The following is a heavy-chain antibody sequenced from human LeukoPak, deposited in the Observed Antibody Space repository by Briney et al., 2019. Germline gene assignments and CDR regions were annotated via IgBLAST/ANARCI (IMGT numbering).Heavy chain of an antibody. CDR1: GFTFSNSW. CDR3: TRGGTMVRGRLLWFDP. V-gene: IGHV3-49*04. J-gene: IGHJ5*02. Sequence: GGSLRLSCAASGFTFSNSWMSWVRQAPGKGLEWVGFIRSKAYGGTTEYAASVKGRFTISRDDSKSIAYLQMNSLKTEDTAVYYCTRGGTMVRGRLLWFDPWGQGTLVTVSS. D-gene: IGHD3-10*01. CDR2: IRSKAYGGTT.